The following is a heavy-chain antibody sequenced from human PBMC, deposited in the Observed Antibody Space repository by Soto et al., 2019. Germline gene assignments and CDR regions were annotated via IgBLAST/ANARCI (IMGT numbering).Heavy chain of an antibody. D-gene: IGHD3-3*01. V-gene: IGHV3-15*01. CDR3: IVEDYDFCSGYYIEDNW. CDR1: GFTFSNSW. Sequence: LGGSLRLSCAASGFTFSNSWMSWVLQAPGKGLEWVGRIKSKTDGGTTDYAAPVKGRFTISRDDSKNTLYLQMNSLKTEYLALYYCIVEDYDFCSGYYIEDNW. J-gene: IGHJ5*01. CDR2: IKSKTDGGTT.